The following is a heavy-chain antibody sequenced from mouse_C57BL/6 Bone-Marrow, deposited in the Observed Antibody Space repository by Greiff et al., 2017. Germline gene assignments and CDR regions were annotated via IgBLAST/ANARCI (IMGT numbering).Heavy chain of an antibody. CDR3: ARDPIYYDYDGFPYYLDY. J-gene: IGHJ2*01. CDR1: GFTFSSYA. D-gene: IGHD2-4*01. V-gene: IGHV5-4*01. CDR2: ISDGGSYT. Sequence: EVMLVESGGGLVKPGGSLKLSCAASGFTFSSYAMSWVRQTPEKRLEWVATISDGGSYTYYPDNVKGRFTISRDNAKNNLYLQMSHLKSEDTAMYYCARDPIYYDYDGFPYYLDYWGQGTTLTVSS.